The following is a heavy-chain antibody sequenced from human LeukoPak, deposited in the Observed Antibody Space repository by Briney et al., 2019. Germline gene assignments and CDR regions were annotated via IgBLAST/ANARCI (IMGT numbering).Heavy chain of an antibody. CDR3: ARKSRGDIVVVVAAYNWFDP. D-gene: IGHD2-15*01. CDR2: INHSGST. V-gene: IGHV4-34*01. J-gene: IGHJ5*02. Sequence: SETLSLTCAGYGGSFSGYYWSWIRQPPGKGLEWIGEINHSGSTNYNPSLKSRVTISVDTSKNQFSLKLSSVTAADTAVYYCARKSRGDIVVVVAAYNWFDPWGQGTLVTVSS. CDR1: GGSFSGYY.